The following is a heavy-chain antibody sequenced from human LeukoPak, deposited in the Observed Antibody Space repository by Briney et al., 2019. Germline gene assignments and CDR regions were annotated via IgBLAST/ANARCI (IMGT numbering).Heavy chain of an antibody. CDR2: IYYSGST. CDR3: ARSPTYGDSYYYYYYYMDV. CDR1: GGSISNYY. D-gene: IGHD4-17*01. J-gene: IGHJ6*03. V-gene: IGHV4-59*12. Sequence: SSETLSLTCTVSGGSISNYYWSWIRQPPGKGLEWIWYIYYSGSTNYNPSLKSRVTISVDTSKNQFSLKLSSVTAADTAVYYCARSPTYGDSYYYYYYYMDVWGKGTTVTVSS.